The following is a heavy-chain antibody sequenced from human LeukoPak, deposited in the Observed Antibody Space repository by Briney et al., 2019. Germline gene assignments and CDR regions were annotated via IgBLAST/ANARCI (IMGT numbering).Heavy chain of an antibody. V-gene: IGHV3-30*04. D-gene: IGHD2-21*01. CDR2: ISYDGRNK. CDR1: GFTFSSYA. Sequence: GRSLRLSCAASGFTFSSYAMHWVRQAPGKGLEWVAVISYDGRNKYYADSVKGRFTISRDNSKNTLYLQMNSLRAEDTAVYYCARDPLGDSTYYFDYWGQGTLVTVSS. J-gene: IGHJ4*02. CDR3: ARDPLGDSTYYFDY.